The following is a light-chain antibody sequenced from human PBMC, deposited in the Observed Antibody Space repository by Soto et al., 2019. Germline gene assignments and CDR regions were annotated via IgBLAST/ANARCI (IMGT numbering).Light chain of an antibody. J-gene: IGKJ5*01. V-gene: IGKV1-33*01. CDR2: DAS. Sequence: DIQMTQSPSSLSASVGDRVTITCRASQDISNYLNWYQQRPGKAPKLLIYDASNLERGVPSRFSGTRSCTYFTFAITSLQPEDVATYYCQQSDSLPITFGQGTCLEI. CDR1: QDISNY. CDR3: QQSDSLPIT.